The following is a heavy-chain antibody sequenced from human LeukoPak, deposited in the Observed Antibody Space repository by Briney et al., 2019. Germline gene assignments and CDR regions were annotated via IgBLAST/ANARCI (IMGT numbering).Heavy chain of an antibody. CDR3: ARDHDFWPDPNL. D-gene: IGHD3-3*01. J-gene: IGHJ4*02. V-gene: IGHV3-74*01. CDR1: EFTFNKHW. CDR2: INSDGSST. Sequence: GGSLRLSCAASEFTFNKHWMHWVRQAPGKGLVWVSRINSDGSSTSYADSVKGRFTISRDNAKNTLYLQMNSLRAEDTAVYYCARDHDFWPDPNLRGQGTLVTVSS.